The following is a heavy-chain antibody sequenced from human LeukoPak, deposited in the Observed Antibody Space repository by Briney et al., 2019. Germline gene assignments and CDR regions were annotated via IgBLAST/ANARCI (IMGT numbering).Heavy chain of an antibody. CDR1: GDSVSSDTYY. D-gene: IGHD2-15*01. J-gene: IGHJ4*02. CDR3: ARLPQGYCSGGSCDY. V-gene: IGHV4-61*01. Sequence: SETLSLTCTVSGDSVSSDTYYWSWIRQPPGKGLEWIGYIYYSGSTNYNPSLKSRVTISVDTSKNQFSLNLSSVTAADTAVYYCARLPQGYCSGGSCDYWGQGTLVTVSS. CDR2: IYYSGST.